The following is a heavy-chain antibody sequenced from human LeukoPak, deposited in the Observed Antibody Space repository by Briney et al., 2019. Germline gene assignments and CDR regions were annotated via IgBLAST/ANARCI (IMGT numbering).Heavy chain of an antibody. CDR1: GFTFSSYS. V-gene: IGHV3-21*01. Sequence: GGSLRLSCAASGFTFSSYSMNWVRQAPGKGLEWVSSISSSSSYIYYADSVKGRFTISRDNAKNSLYLQMNSLRAEDTAVYYCARDDQYCGSTSRHTNVPFDHWGQGTLVTVSS. J-gene: IGHJ4*02. D-gene: IGHD2-2*02. CDR3: ARDDQYCGSTSRHTNVPFDH. CDR2: ISSSSSYI.